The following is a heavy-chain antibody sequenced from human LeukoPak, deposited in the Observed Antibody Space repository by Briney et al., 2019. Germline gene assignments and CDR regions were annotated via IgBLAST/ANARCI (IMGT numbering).Heavy chain of an antibody. CDR3: ARAPYHYPFDY. CDR2: ISSSGNTI. V-gene: IGHV3-48*03. D-gene: IGHD5-12*01. J-gene: IGHJ4*02. Sequence: GGSLRLSCAASGFTFRSYEMNWVRQAPGKGLEWISYISSSGNTIHYAESVKGRFTISRDNAKNSLYLQMNSLRAEDTAVYYCARAPYHYPFDYWGQGTLVTVSS. CDR1: GFTFRSYE.